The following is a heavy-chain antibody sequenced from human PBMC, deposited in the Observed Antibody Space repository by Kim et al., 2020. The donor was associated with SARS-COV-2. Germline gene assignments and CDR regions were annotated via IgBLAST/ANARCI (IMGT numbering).Heavy chain of an antibody. Sequence: GGSLRLSCAASGFTFSSYAMSWVRQAPGKGLEWVSAISGSGGSTYYADSVKGRFTISRDNSKNTLYLQMNSLRAEDTAVYYCAKEGSWRYYYGSGSDGPYDYWGQGTLVTVSS. CDR2: ISGSGGST. CDR1: GFTFSSYA. J-gene: IGHJ4*02. D-gene: IGHD3-10*01. V-gene: IGHV3-23*01. CDR3: AKEGSWRYYYGSGSDGPYDY.